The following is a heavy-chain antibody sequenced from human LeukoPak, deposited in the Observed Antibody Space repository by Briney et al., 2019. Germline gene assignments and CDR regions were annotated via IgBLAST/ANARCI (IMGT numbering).Heavy chain of an antibody. Sequence: GGSLRLSCAASGFTFSDYYMSWIRQAPGKGLEWVSYISSSGSTKYYADSVKGRFTISRDNTKNSLYLQMNSLRAEDTAVYYCARVGRFLSRFDPWAQGTLVTVSS. CDR3: ARVGRFLSRFDP. V-gene: IGHV3-11*04. J-gene: IGHJ5*02. CDR1: GFTFSDYY. D-gene: IGHD3-3*01. CDR2: ISSSGSTK.